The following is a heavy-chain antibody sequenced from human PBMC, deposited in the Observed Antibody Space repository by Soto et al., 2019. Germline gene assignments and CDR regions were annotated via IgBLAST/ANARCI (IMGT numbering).Heavy chain of an antibody. CDR2: IIPILGIA. CDR3: ATDVFSSSNY. V-gene: IGHV1-69*08. Sequence: QVQLVQSGAEVKKPGSSVKVSCKASGGTFSSYTISWVRQAPGQGLDWMGRIIPILGIANYAQKFQGRVTITADKSTSTAYMELSSLRSEDTAVYYCATDVFSSSNYWGQGTLVTVSS. CDR1: GGTFSSYT. J-gene: IGHJ4*02. D-gene: IGHD6-6*01.